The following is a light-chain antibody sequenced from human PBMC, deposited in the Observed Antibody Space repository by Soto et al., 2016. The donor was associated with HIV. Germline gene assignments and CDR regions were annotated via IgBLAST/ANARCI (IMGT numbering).Light chain of an antibody. V-gene: IGLV3-21*02. CDR2: DDN. CDR1: NIGSKR. Sequence: SYVLTQPPSVSVAPGETARIPCGGDNIGSKRVHWYQQKPGQAPVLVVYDDNDRPSGIPKRFSGFNPGDTATLTTSGVEAGDEAEYYCQVWDTSSDHVIFGGGTKLTVL. J-gene: IGLJ2*01. CDR3: QVWDTSSDHVI.